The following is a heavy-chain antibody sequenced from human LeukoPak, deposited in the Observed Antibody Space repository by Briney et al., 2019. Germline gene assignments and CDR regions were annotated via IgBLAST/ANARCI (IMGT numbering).Heavy chain of an antibody. CDR3: ARQRLHYDILTGYYRTLVYYFDY. CDR1: GFTFSDYY. D-gene: IGHD3-9*01. V-gene: IGHV3-11*01. J-gene: IGHJ4*02. CDR2: ISSSGSTI. Sequence: PGGSLRLSCAASGFTFSDYYMSWIRQAPGKGLEWVSYISSSGSTIYYADSVKGRFTISRDNAKNSLYLQMNSLRAEDTAVYYCARQRLHYDILTGYYRTLVYYFDYWGQGTLVTVSS.